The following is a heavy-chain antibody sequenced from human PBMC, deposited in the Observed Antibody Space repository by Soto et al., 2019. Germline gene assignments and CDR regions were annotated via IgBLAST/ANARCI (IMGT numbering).Heavy chain of an antibody. CDR2: IYYSGST. V-gene: IGHV4-59*01. CDR3: ARLGGRLNNAFDI. CDR1: GGSLSSYY. Sequence: SETLSLTCTVSGGSLSSYYWSWIRQPPGKGLEWIGYIYYSGSTNYNPSLKSRVTISVDTSKNQFSLKLSSVTAADTAVYYCARLGGRLNNAFDIWGQGKMVTVSS. J-gene: IGHJ3*02. D-gene: IGHD3-16*01.